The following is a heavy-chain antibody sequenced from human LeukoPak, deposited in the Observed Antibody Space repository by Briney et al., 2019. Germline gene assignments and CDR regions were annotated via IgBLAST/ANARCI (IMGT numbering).Heavy chain of an antibody. J-gene: IGHJ4*02. Sequence: KPGGSLRLSCAASGFTFSSYSMNWVRQAPGKGLEWVSSISSSSSYIYYADSVKGRFTISRDNAKNSLYLQMNSLRAEDTAVYYCARDLVFGWEAQYSSGDYWGQGTLVTVSS. CDR2: ISSSSSYI. CDR1: GFTFSSYS. D-gene: IGHD1-26*01. V-gene: IGHV3-21*01. CDR3: ARDLVFGWEAQYSSGDY.